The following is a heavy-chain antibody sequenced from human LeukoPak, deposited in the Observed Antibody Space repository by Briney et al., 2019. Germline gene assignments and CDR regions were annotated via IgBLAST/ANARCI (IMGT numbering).Heavy chain of an antibody. V-gene: IGHV3-15*01. CDR2: ITSKTDGGTT. J-gene: IGHJ4*02. CDR1: AFTFSNAW. Sequence: PGGSPRLLCAAAAFTFSNAWMTWVRQDPGKGLEWVGRITSKTDGGTTDYAAPVKDRFTISRDASKNTQYLQMNSLKTEDTGVYYCSTGGGSGYYPDGYWGQGTLVSVSS. D-gene: IGHD3-22*01. CDR3: STGGGSGYYPDGY.